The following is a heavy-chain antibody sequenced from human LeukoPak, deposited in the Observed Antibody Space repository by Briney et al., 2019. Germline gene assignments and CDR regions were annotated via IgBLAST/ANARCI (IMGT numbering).Heavy chain of an antibody. CDR1: GGSISSYY. D-gene: IGHD5-24*01. J-gene: IGHJ4*02. Sequence: SETLSLTCTVSGGSISSYYWSWIRQPPGKGLEWIGYFYYSGSTNYNPSLKSRVTISVDTSKNQFSLKLSSVTAADTAVYYCARVEMATITLDYWGQGTLVTVSS. V-gene: IGHV4-59*01. CDR2: FYYSGST. CDR3: ARVEMATITLDY.